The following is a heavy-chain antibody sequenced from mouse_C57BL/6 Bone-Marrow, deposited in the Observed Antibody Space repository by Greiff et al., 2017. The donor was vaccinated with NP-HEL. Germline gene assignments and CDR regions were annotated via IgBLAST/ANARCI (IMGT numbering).Heavy chain of an antibody. CDR2: ISNGGGST. J-gene: IGHJ4*01. V-gene: IGHV5-12*01. Sequence: EVQLVESGGGLVQPGGSLKLSCAASGFTFSDYYMYWVRQTPEKRLEWVAYISNGGGSTYYPDTVKGRFTISRDNAKNTLYLQMSRLKSEDTAMYYCARRRYGSYAMDYWGQGTSVTASS. CDR1: GFTFSDYY. D-gene: IGHD2-10*02. CDR3: ARRRYGSYAMDY.